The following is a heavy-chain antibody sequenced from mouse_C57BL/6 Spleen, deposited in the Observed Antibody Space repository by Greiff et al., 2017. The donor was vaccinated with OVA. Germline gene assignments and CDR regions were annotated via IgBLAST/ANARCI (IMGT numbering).Heavy chain of an antibody. D-gene: IGHD1-1*01. Sequence: QVQLQQPGTELVKPGASVKLSCKASGYTFTSYWMHWVKQRPGQGLEWIGNINPSNGGTNYNEKFKSKATLTVDKSSSTAYMQLSSLTSEDSAVYDCARWHYGSSYGYFDVWGTGTTVTVSS. CDR3: ARWHYGSSYGYFDV. V-gene: IGHV1-53*01. J-gene: IGHJ1*03. CDR2: INPSNGGT. CDR1: GYTFTSYW.